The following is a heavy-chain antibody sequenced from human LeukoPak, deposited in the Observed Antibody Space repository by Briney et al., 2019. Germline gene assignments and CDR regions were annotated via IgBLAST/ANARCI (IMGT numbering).Heavy chain of an antibody. CDR2: ISSSSSYI. J-gene: IGHJ5*02. V-gene: IGHV3-21*01. CDR1: GFTFSSYS. D-gene: IGHD5/OR15-5a*01. CDR3: AREGSLNWFDP. Sequence: GGSLRLSCAASGFTFSSYSMNWVRQAPGKGLEWVSSISSSSSYIYYADSVKGRFTISRDNAKNSLYLQMNSLRAEDTAVYYCAREGSLNWFDPWGQGNLVTVSS.